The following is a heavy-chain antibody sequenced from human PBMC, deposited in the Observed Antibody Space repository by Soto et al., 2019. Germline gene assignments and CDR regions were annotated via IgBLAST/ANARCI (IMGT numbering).Heavy chain of an antibody. CDR3: ARDCSGGSCSREYFDY. J-gene: IGHJ4*02. D-gene: IGHD2-15*01. CDR1: GFTVSSNY. CDR2: IYSGGST. Sequence: GGSLRLSCAASGFTVSSNYMSWVRQAPGKGLEWVSVIYSGGSTYYADSVKGRFTISRDNSKNTLYLQMNSLRAEDTAVYYFARDCSGGSCSREYFDYWGQGTLVTASS. V-gene: IGHV3-66*01.